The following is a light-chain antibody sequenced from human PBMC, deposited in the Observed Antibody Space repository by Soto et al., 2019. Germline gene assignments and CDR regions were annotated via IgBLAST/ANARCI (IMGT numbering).Light chain of an antibody. Sequence: DIQMTQSPSTLSASVGDRVTITCRASQSISSWLAWYQQKVGKAPKLLIYDVSSLESGVPSRFSGSASGTEFTLTISSLQPDDFASYYCQQYKSLSLTFGGGTKVDIK. CDR3: QQYKSLSLT. CDR1: QSISSW. V-gene: IGKV1-5*01. J-gene: IGKJ4*01. CDR2: DVS.